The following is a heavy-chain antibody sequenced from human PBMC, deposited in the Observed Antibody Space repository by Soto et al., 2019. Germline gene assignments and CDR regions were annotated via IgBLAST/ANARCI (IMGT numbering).Heavy chain of an antibody. Sequence: QGQLLQSGAEVKKPGASVKVSCKTSGYSFTDYKLHWVRQAPGQGLEWMGWVDPNGGGSNSAQKFQGSVTMTWDTSITTAYLDLTRLTTNDTATYFCATWVDYGDFEGCHFWGQGTLVTVSS. D-gene: IGHD4-17*01. CDR1: GYSFTDYK. CDR2: VDPNGGGS. V-gene: IGHV1-2*04. CDR3: ATWVDYGDFEGCHF. J-gene: IGHJ4*02.